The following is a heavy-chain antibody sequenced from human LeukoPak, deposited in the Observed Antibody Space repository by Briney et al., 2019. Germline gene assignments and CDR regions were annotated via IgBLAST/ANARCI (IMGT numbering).Heavy chain of an antibody. Sequence: SVKLSCKASGGTFSSYAISWVRQAPGQGLEWMGGINPIFGTANYAQKFQGRVTITADESTSTAYMELSSLRSEDTAVYYCARLITMVRGVIITFYGMDVWGQGTTVTVSS. CDR1: GGTFSSYA. D-gene: IGHD3-10*01. J-gene: IGHJ6*02. V-gene: IGHV1-69*01. CDR2: INPIFGTA. CDR3: ARLITMVRGVIITFYGMDV.